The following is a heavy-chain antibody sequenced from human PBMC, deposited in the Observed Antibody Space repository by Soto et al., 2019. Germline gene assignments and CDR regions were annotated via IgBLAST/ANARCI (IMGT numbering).Heavy chain of an antibody. Sequence: QVQLQQWGAGLLKPSETLSLTCAVYGGSFSGYYWSWIRQPPGKGLEWIGEINHSGSTNYNPSLKSRVTISVDTSKNQFSLKLSSVTAADTAVYYCARGRRGDYNWNYGWFDPWGQGTLVTVSS. CDR3: ARGRRGDYNWNYGWFDP. D-gene: IGHD1-7*01. CDR1: GGSFSGYY. CDR2: INHSGST. J-gene: IGHJ5*02. V-gene: IGHV4-34*01.